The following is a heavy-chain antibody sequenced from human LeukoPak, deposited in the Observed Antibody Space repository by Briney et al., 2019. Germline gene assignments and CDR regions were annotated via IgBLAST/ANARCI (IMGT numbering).Heavy chain of an antibody. CDR1: GGSINTYY. V-gene: IGHV4-4*07. CDR2: IYTRGST. J-gene: IGHJ3*02. CDR3: ARGRYCSADICSGGDAFDI. Sequence: PSETLPLTCTVSGGSINTYYWSWIRQPAGKGLEWIGRIYTRGSTNYNPSLKSRVTMSVDTSKNQFSLKLSSVTAADTAVYYCARGRYCSADICSGGDAFDIWGQGTMVSVSS. D-gene: IGHD2-15*01.